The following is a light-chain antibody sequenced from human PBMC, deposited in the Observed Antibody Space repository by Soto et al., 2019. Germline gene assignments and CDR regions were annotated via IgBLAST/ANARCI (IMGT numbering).Light chain of an antibody. CDR1: TSDVGTYSY. Sequence: QSALTQPASVSGSPGQSITISCTGTTSDVGTYSYVSWYQQYPDKAPKLIIYDVSNRPPGVSNRFSGSKSGNTASLTISGLQAEDEADYYCNSFTSSQTGVFGTGTKVTVL. CDR3: NSFTSSQTGV. CDR2: DVS. J-gene: IGLJ1*01. V-gene: IGLV2-14*01.